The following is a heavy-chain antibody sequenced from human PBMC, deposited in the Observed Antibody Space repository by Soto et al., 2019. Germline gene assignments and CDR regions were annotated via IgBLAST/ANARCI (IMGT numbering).Heavy chain of an antibody. CDR1: GFTFSSYS. CDR3: ARAENSYYDSSGYYSWYGY. V-gene: IGHV3-48*02. J-gene: IGHJ4*02. D-gene: IGHD3-22*01. Sequence: PGGSLRLSCAASGFTFSSYSMNWVRQAPGKGLEWVSYISSSSSTINYADSVKGRFTISRDNAKNSLYLQMNSLRDEDTAVYYCARAENSYYDSSGYYSWYGYWGEGTLVTLSS. CDR2: ISSSSSTI.